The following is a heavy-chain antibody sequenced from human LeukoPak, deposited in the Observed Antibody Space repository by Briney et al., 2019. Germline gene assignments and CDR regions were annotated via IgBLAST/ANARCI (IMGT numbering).Heavy chain of an antibody. CDR2: GHHSESS. CDR1: GDSVTSTY. V-gene: IGHV4-59*02. D-gene: IGHD2-15*01. CDR3: ARESAGSLHDSAAAFHY. J-gene: IGHJ4*02. Sequence: SETLSLTCSVSGDSVTSTYWSWIRQPPGKGLEWIAYGHHSESSNYNPSFRSRVTIPVDTSRNQFSLRLTSVTAADTAVYYCARESAGSLHDSAAAFHYWGQGILVIVSS.